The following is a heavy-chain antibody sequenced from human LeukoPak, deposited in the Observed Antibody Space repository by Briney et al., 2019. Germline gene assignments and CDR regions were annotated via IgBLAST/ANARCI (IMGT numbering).Heavy chain of an antibody. Sequence: GGSLRLSCAASEFSVGSNYMTWVRQAPGKGLEWISYISSGSSTIYYADSVKGRFTISRDNAKNSLYLQMNSLRAEDTAVYYCARVLHKRNYDSSDYYGYWGQGTLVTVSS. CDR3: ARVLHKRNYDSSDYYGY. D-gene: IGHD3-22*01. CDR2: ISSGSSTI. V-gene: IGHV3-48*01. CDR1: EFSVGSNY. J-gene: IGHJ4*02.